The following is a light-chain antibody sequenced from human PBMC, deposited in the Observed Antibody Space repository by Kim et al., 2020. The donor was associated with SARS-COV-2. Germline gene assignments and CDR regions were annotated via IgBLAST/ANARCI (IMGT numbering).Light chain of an antibody. CDR2: GPS. Sequence: EIVLTQSPGTLSLSPGERATLSCRASQSVTSSYLAWYQQTPGQTPRLLIYGPSSRATGVPDRFSGSESGTDFTLTISRLEPEDFAVYYCQQYGSSPVTFGQGTKLEIK. CDR1: QSVTSSY. V-gene: IGKV3-20*01. J-gene: IGKJ2*01. CDR3: QQYGSSPVT.